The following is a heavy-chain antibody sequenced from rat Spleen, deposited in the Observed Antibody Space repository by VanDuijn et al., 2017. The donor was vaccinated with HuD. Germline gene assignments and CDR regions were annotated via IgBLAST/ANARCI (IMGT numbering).Heavy chain of an antibody. CDR3: TTGRTGIG. J-gene: IGHJ2*01. CDR1: GFTFNNYW. CDR2: ILRTGENT. Sequence: EVQLVESGGGLVQPGRSLKLSCVASGFTFNNYWMTWIRQAPGKGLEWGASILRTGENTYYSDSVKGRFTISRDNAKSTLYLQMNRLRSEDSATYYCTTGRTGIGWGQGVMVTVSS. V-gene: IGHV5-31*01. D-gene: IGHD1-11*01.